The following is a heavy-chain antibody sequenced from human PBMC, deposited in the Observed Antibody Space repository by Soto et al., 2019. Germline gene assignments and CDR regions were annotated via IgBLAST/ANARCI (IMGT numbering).Heavy chain of an antibody. V-gene: IGHV4-31*03. Sequence: QVQLQESGPGLVKPSQTLSLTCTVSGGSISSGGYYWSWIRQHPGKGLEWIGYIYYSGSTYYNPSLKRRVTISVDTSKNQFSLKLSSVTAADTAVYYCARVRQRGYYPEFDYWGQGTLVTVSS. CDR1: GGSISSGGYY. D-gene: IGHD3-22*01. CDR3: ARVRQRGYYPEFDY. J-gene: IGHJ4*02. CDR2: IYYSGST.